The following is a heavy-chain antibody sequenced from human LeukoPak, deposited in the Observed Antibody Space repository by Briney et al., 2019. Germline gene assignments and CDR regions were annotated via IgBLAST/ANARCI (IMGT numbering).Heavy chain of an antibody. Sequence: GGSLRLSCAASGFTLSSSYMTWVRQAPGKGVEWGSTIYSGANTYYADSVNRLFTISTDYSKNALYIQMNSLRAEDTAVYYCARDRAVPGRGYSLYCWGQGTLVTVSS. V-gene: IGHV3-53*01. CDR3: ARDRAVPGRGYSLYC. CDR1: GFTLSSSY. D-gene: IGHD6-19*01. J-gene: IGHJ4*02. CDR2: IYSGANT.